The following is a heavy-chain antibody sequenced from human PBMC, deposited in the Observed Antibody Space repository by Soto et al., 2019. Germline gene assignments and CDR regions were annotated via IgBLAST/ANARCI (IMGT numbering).Heavy chain of an antibody. CDR3: ASCGDLWSGYYNSYYYGMDV. Sequence: QVQLVQSGAEVKKPGSSVKASCKASGGTFSSYAISWWRQAPGQGLEWMGGIIPIFGTANYAQKFKGRGTITADNSTSTAYMELSSLRSEDKAVYYCASCGDLWSGYYNSYYYGMDVWGQGTPVTVSS. J-gene: IGHJ6*02. D-gene: IGHD3-3*01. CDR1: GGTFSSYA. CDR2: IIPIFGTA. V-gene: IGHV1-69*06.